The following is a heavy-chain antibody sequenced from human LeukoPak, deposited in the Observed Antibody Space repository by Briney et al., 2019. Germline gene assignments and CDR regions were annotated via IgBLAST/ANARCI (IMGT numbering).Heavy chain of an antibody. J-gene: IGHJ5*02. Sequence: PSETLSLTCTVSGGSISSYYRSWIRQPPGKGLEWIGYIYYSGSTNYNPSLKSRVTISVDTSKNQFSLKLSSVAAADTAVYYCARARGKVRDPYNWFDPWGQGTLVTVSS. CDR1: GGSISSYY. CDR3: ARARGKVRDPYNWFDP. V-gene: IGHV4-59*01. D-gene: IGHD3-10*01. CDR2: IYYSGST.